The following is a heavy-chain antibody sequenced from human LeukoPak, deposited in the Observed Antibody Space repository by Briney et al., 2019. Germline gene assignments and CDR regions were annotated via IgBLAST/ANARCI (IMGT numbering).Heavy chain of an antibody. Sequence: SETLSLTCTVSGGSISSSSYYWGWIRQPPGKGLEWIGSIYYSGSTYYNPSLKSRVTISVDTSKNQFSLKLSSVTAADTAMYYCASRGSYSPIYYYYYYMDVWGKGTTVTISS. CDR1: GGSISSSSYY. CDR2: IYYSGST. V-gene: IGHV4-39*07. CDR3: ASRGSYSPIYYYYYYMDV. D-gene: IGHD1-26*01. J-gene: IGHJ6*03.